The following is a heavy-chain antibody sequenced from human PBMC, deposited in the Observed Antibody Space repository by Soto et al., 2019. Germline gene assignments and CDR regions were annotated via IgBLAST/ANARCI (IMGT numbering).Heavy chain of an antibody. V-gene: IGHV3-23*01. CDR2: ISAGGGST. CDR1: GFTFTTYA. D-gene: IGHD6-13*01. Sequence: EVQLLESGGGLVQPGGSLRLSCAASGFTFTTYAMSWVRQAPGKGLEWVSTISAGGGSTYSADSAKGRFTISRDNSKNTLYLQVNSLTAEDTATYFCARDRAPYSSSWYGMDVWGQGTTVTVSS. J-gene: IGHJ6*02. CDR3: ARDRAPYSSSWYGMDV.